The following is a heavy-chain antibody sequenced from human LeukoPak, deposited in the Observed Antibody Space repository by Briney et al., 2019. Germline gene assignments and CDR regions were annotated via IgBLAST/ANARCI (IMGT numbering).Heavy chain of an antibody. CDR1: GFTFSSYE. D-gene: IGHD2-15*01. CDR3: AREAYCSGGSCYGHFQH. Sequence: GGSLRLSCVASGFTFSSYEMNWVRQAPGRGLEWVSYMSFSGSSTYYADSVKGRFTISRDKSKNTLYLQMNSLRPKGTAVYYCAREAYCSGGSCYGHFQHWGQGTLVTVSS. CDR2: MSFSGSST. J-gene: IGHJ1*01. V-gene: IGHV3-48*03.